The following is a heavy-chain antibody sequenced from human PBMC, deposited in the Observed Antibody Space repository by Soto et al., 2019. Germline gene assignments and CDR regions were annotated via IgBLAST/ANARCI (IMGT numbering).Heavy chain of an antibody. D-gene: IGHD4-17*01. CDR2: IIPILGIA. V-gene: IGHV1-69*02. CDR1: GGTFSSYT. J-gene: IGHJ4*02. Sequence: QVQLVQSGAEVKKPGSSVKVSCKASGGTFSSYTISWVRQAPGQGLEWMGRIIPILGIANYAQKFQGRVTITADKSTSTAYMALSSLRYEDTAVYYCASHLMTTVSNFDYWGQGTLVTVSS. CDR3: ASHLMTTVSNFDY.